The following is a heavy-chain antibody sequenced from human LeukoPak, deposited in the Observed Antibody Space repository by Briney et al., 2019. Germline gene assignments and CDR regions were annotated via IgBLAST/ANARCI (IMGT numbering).Heavy chain of an antibody. V-gene: IGHV4-59*01. CDR3: ARGGYYDYVWGSYRYSLDAFDI. J-gene: IGHJ3*02. D-gene: IGHD3-16*02. CDR2: IYYSGST. Sequence: SETLSLTCTVSGGSISSYYWSWIRQPPGKGLEWIGYIYYSGSTNYNPSLKSRVTISVDTSKNQFSLKLSSVTAADTAVYYCARGGYYDYVWGSYRYSLDAFDIWGQGTTVTVSS. CDR1: GGSISSYY.